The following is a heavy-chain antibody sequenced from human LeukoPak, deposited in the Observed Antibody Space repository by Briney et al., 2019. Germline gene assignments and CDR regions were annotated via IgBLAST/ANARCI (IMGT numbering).Heavy chain of an antibody. V-gene: IGHV4-59*08. CDR1: GGSISSYY. Sequence: SETLSLTCIVSGGSISSYYWGWIRQPPGKGLEWIGYIYYSGSTNYNPSLKSRVTISVDTSKNQFSLKLSSVTAADTAVYYCARRATYYYDSSGYSVELGYYFDYWGQGTLVTVSS. J-gene: IGHJ4*02. D-gene: IGHD3-22*01. CDR2: IYYSGST. CDR3: ARRATYYYDSSGYSVELGYYFDY.